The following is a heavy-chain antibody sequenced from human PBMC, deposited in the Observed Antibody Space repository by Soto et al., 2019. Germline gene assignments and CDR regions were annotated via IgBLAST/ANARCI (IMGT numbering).Heavy chain of an antibody. CDR3: ARWVGGNYFHY. CDR1: GYTFTNYA. V-gene: IGHV1-3*01. CDR2: INAGNGNT. Sequence: ASVKVSCKGFGYTFTNYAIHWVRQAPGQRLEWMGWINAGNGNTKYSQKFQGRVTVTRDTSASTAYMELRNLTSEDTAVYFCARWVGGNYFHYWGQGTLVTVSS. D-gene: IGHD1-26*01. J-gene: IGHJ4*02.